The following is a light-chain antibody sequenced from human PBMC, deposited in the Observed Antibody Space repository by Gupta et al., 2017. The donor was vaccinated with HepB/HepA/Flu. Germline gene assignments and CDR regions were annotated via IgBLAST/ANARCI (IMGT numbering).Light chain of an antibody. CDR2: GAS. CDR1: QSGSTS. Sequence: DIQIIKSPSTLSASIGERVTMTCRASQSGSTSLVWLQQKPGKDRKLLIFGASSLESGVPSRFSGSGSGTEFTLTISGLQPEDFATYYCQQYKSYPKTFGQGTKVEIK. V-gene: IGKV1-5*03. J-gene: IGKJ1*01. CDR3: QQYKSYPKT.